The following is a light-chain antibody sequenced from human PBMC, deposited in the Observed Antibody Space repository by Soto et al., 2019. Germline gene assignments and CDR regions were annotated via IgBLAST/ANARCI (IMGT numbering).Light chain of an antibody. CDR3: QQRSNWPPGLT. J-gene: IGKJ4*01. V-gene: IGKV3-11*01. CDR2: DAS. CDR1: QSVSSY. Sequence: EIVLTQSPATLSLSPGERATLSCRASQSVSSYLAWYQQKPGQAPRLLLYDASNRATGIPARFSGSGSGTDFTLTIISLEPEDFAVDYCQQRSNWPPGLTFGGGTKVEIK.